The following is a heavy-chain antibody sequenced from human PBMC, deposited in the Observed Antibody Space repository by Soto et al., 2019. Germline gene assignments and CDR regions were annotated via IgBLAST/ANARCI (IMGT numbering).Heavy chain of an antibody. Sequence: ASVKVSCKASGGTFSSYAISWVRQAPGQGLEWMGGIIPIFGTANYAQKFQGRVTITADESTSTAYMELSSLRSEDTAVYYCARVASGYSHPHFDYWGQGTLVTVSS. D-gene: IGHD3-22*01. J-gene: IGHJ4*02. CDR3: ARVASGYSHPHFDY. CDR1: GGTFSSYA. V-gene: IGHV1-69*13. CDR2: IIPIFGTA.